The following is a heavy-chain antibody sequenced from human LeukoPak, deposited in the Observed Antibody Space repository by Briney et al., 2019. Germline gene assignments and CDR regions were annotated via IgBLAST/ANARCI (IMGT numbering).Heavy chain of an antibody. Sequence: PSETLSLTCTVSGGSISSYYWSWIRQAPGKGLEWIGNIYYSGSTNYNPSLKSRVTISVDTSKNQFSLKLSSVTAADTAVYYCARSTYYDFWSGYSFWFDPWGQGTLVTVSS. CDR2: IYYSGST. D-gene: IGHD3-3*01. J-gene: IGHJ5*02. V-gene: IGHV4-59*01. CDR1: GGSISSYY. CDR3: ARSTYYDFWSGYSFWFDP.